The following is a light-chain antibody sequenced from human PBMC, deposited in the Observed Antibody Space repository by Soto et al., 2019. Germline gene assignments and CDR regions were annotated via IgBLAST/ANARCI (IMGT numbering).Light chain of an antibody. J-gene: IGKJ1*01. V-gene: IGKV3-15*01. CDR2: GSS. CDR1: QSVSSY. CDR3: HQYDTWPRM. Sequence: EIVVTQSPATLSVSPGERATLSCRASQSVSSYFAWYQQKPGQAPRLLIFGSSNRATGIPARLSGGGSGTEVTLSISSLQAEDVSGYYYHQYDTWPRMSGQAANVEI.